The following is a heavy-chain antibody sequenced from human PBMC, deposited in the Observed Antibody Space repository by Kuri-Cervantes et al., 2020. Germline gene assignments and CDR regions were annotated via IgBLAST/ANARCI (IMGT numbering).Heavy chain of an antibody. CDR2: MNPYSANT. Sequence: ASVKVSCKTSGYTFTDYDINWVRQAPGQGLEWMGWMNPYSANTGYAQKFQGRLTMTRDTSISTAYTELSGLTSEDTAVDYCARGTYPRRVVPAARYYYGMDVWGQGTTVTVSS. V-gene: IGHV1-8*01. CDR3: ARGTYPRRVVPAARYYYGMDV. J-gene: IGHJ6*02. CDR1: GYTFTDYD. D-gene: IGHD2-2*01.